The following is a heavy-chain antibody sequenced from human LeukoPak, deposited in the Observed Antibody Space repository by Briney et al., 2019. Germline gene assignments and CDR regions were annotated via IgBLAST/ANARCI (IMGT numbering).Heavy chain of an antibody. CDR1: GYTFTSYG. CDR3: ARGGYCTNGVCYTHWFDP. D-gene: IGHD2-8*01. V-gene: IGHV1-18*01. J-gene: IGHJ5*02. CDR2: ISAYNVNT. Sequence: GASVKVSCKASGYTFTSYGISWVRQAPGQGLEWMGWISAYNVNTNYVQKLQGRVTMTTDTSTSTAYMALRSLRSDDTAVYYCARGGYCTNGVCYTHWFDPWGQGTLVTVSS.